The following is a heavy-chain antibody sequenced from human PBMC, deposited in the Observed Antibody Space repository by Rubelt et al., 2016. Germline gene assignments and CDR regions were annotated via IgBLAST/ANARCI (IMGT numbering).Heavy chain of an antibody. CDR3: ARTKTVEMATIPLAY. Sequence: QVQLVQSGAEVKKPGASVKVSCKASGYTFTGYYMHWVRQAPGQGLAWMGIINPSGGSTSYARKYHARVTRTRDTSTSTVYMELSSLRSEDTAVYYCARTKTVEMATIPLAYWGQGTLVTVSS. V-gene: IGHV1-46*01. J-gene: IGHJ4*02. D-gene: IGHD5-24*01. CDR2: INPSGGST. CDR1: GYTFTGYY.